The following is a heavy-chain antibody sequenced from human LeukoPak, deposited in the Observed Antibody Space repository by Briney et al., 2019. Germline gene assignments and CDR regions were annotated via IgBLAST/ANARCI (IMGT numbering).Heavy chain of an antibody. D-gene: IGHD3-3*01. J-gene: IGHJ4*02. CDR2: INPNSGGT. CDR3: AREAGGDFWSGLNDLDY. V-gene: IGHV1-2*02. CDR1: GYPFIGYY. Sequence: ASVKVSCKASGYPFIGYYIHWVRQAPGQGLEWMGWINPNSGGTNYAQKFHGRVTMTRDTSISTAYMELSRLRSDDTAVYYCAREAGGDFWSGLNDLDYWGQGTLVTVSS.